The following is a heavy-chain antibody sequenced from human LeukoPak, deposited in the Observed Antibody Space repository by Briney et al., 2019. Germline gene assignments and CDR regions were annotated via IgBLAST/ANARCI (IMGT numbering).Heavy chain of an antibody. CDR2: INHSGST. J-gene: IGHJ4*02. CDR1: GGSFSGYY. CDR3: ARAHMYYDYIWGSYRRYYFDY. Sequence: SETLSLTCAVYGGSFSGYYWSWIRQPPGKGLGWIGEINHSGSTNYNPSLKSRVTISVDTSKNQFSLKLSSVTAADTAVYYCARAHMYYDYIWGSYRRYYFDYWGQGTLVTVSS. D-gene: IGHD3-16*02. V-gene: IGHV4-34*01.